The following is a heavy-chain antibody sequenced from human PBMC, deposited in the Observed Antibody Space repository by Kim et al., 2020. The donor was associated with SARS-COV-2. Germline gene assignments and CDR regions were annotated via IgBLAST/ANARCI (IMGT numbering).Heavy chain of an antibody. CDR2: ISSSSSTI. CDR3: ARGRFLGNWFGSGSLYYGMDV. V-gene: IGHV3-48*02. J-gene: IGHJ6*02. D-gene: IGHD3-10*01. CDR1: GFTFSSYS. Sequence: GGSLRLSCAASGFTFSSYSMNWVRQAPGKGLEWVSYISSSSSTIYYADSVKGRFTISRDNAKNSLYLQMNSLRDEDTAVYYCARGRFLGNWFGSGSLYYGMDVWGQGTTVTVSS.